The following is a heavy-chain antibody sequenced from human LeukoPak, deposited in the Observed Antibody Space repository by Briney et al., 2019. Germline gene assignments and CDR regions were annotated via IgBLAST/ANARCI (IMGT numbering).Heavy chain of an antibody. Sequence: SETLSLTCTVSGGSISRDYWSWIRQPPGKGLEWIGYIYYSGSTNYNPSLKSRVTISVDTSKNQFSLKLSSVTAADTAVYYCARGYSGYDYAWFDPWGQGTLVTVSS. CDR2: IYYSGST. V-gene: IGHV4-59*01. CDR1: GGSISRDY. CDR3: ARGYSGYDYAWFDP. D-gene: IGHD5-12*01. J-gene: IGHJ5*02.